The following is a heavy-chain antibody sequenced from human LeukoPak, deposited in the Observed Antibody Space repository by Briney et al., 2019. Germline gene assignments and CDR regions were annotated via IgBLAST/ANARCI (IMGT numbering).Heavy chain of an antibody. Sequence: ASVKVSCKASGYTFTGYYMHWVRQAPGQGLEWMGWINPNSGGTNYAQKFQGWVTITRDTSISTAYMELSRLRSDDTAVYYCARAGYYGSGSYYLKGPYYYYYGMDVWGQGTTVTVSS. CDR1: GYTFTGYY. CDR3: ARAGYYGSGSYYLKGPYYYYYGMDV. J-gene: IGHJ6*02. D-gene: IGHD3-10*01. CDR2: INPNSGGT. V-gene: IGHV1-2*04.